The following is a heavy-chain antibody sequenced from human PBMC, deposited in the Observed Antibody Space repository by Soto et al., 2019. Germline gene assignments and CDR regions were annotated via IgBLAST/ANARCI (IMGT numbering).Heavy chain of an antibody. CDR2: ITYSGNT. CDR1: GGSINYYY. CDR3: ASDRLGSGSHLDIDP. D-gene: IGHD3-10*01. V-gene: IGHV4-59*01. Sequence: PSETLSLTCTVSGGSINYYYWSWIRQPPGRGLEWIGYITYSGNTNYNPSLKSRVSISLDTSRNQFSLMLSSVTAADTAVYYCASDRLGSGSHLDIDPWGPGTLVTLSS. J-gene: IGHJ5*02.